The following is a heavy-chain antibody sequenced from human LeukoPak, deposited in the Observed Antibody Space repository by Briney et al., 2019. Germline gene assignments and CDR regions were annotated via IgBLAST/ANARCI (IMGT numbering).Heavy chain of an antibody. CDR1: GYTFTSSG. Sequence: ASVKVSCKASGYTFTSSGVSWVRQAPGQGLEWMGWISTYNDNTNYAQNPQGRVTLTTDTSTSTAYMELRNLRSDDTAVYYCARDADSSSPDYFDYWGQGTLVTVSS. J-gene: IGHJ4*02. CDR3: ARDADSSSPDYFDY. V-gene: IGHV1-18*01. D-gene: IGHD6-6*01. CDR2: ISTYNDNT.